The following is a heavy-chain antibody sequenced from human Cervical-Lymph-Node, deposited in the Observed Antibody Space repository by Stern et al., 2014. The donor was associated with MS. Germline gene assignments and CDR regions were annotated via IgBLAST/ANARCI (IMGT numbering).Heavy chain of an antibody. CDR2: IYYGGGA. V-gene: IGHV4-31*03. CDR1: GGSISSGDYY. J-gene: IGHJ4*02. CDR3: ARDSWYGGNSAY. D-gene: IGHD4-23*01. Sequence: QVQLVQSGPGLVKPSQTLSLTCTVSGGSISSGDYYWSWIRQHPGKGLEWIGYIYYGGGAYYNPALKSRVSISIDTSKNQFSLKLSSATAADTAVYYCARDSWYGGNSAYWGQGTLVTVSS.